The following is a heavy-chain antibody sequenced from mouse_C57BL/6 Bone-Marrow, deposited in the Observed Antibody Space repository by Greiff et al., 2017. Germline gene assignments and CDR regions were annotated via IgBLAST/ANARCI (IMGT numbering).Heavy chain of an antibody. CDR3: AKLGAMDD. Sequence: VQLQQPGAELVRPGTSVTLSCKASGYTFTSYWMHWVKQRPGQGLEWIGVIDPSDSYTNYNQKFKGKDTLTVDTSSSTAYMQLSSLTSEDSAVXYCAKLGAMDDWGQGTSVTVSS. CDR1: GYTFTSYW. D-gene: IGHD4-1*01. V-gene: IGHV1-59*01. J-gene: IGHJ4*01. CDR2: IDPSDSYT.